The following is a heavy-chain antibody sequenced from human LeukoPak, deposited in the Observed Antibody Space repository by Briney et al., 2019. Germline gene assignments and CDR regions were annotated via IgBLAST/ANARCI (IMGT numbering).Heavy chain of an antibody. CDR2: ISYSGTT. Sequence: SETLPLTCTVSSGSIRSQHWSWIRQPPGKGLEWIGFISYSGTTYYNPSLESRVTISRDTSRNQFSLKLSSVTAADTAVYYCTRDRNGGDHYYMDVWGKGTTATVSS. V-gene: IGHV4-59*11. CDR3: TRDRNGGDHYYMDV. D-gene: IGHD3-16*01. J-gene: IGHJ6*03. CDR1: SGSIRSQH.